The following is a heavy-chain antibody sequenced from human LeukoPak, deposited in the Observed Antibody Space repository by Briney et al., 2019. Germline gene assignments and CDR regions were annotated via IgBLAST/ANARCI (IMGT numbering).Heavy chain of an antibody. D-gene: IGHD4-17*01. CDR1: GGSISSYY. V-gene: IGHV4-59*01. CDR3: ARSPLDDYGDRNDAFDI. J-gene: IGHJ3*02. Sequence: PSETPSLTCTVSGGSISSYYWSWIRQPPGKGLEWIGYIYYSGSTNHNPSLKSRVTISVDTSKNQFSLKLSSVTAADTAVYYCARSPLDDYGDRNDAFDIWGQGTMVTVSS. CDR2: IYYSGST.